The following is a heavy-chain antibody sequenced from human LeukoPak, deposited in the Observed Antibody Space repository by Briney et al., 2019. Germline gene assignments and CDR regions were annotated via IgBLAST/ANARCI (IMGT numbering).Heavy chain of an antibody. V-gene: IGHV4-34*01. CDR1: GGSFSAYY. D-gene: IGHD6-13*01. Sequence: SETLSLTCAVYGGSFSAYYWSWIHQPPGKGLEWIGEINHSGSTNYNPSLKSRVTISVDTSKNQFSLKLSSVTAADTAVYYCARGRIAAAGAFDYWGQGTLVTVSS. CDR3: ARGRIAAAGAFDY. J-gene: IGHJ4*02. CDR2: INHSGST.